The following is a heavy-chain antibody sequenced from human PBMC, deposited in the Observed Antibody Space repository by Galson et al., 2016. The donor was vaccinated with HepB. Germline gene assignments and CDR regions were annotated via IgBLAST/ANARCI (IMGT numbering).Heavy chain of an antibody. D-gene: IGHD2-15*01. CDR1: GFTFSRYW. CDR3: ARGTFCSGDSCYSPAFDM. Sequence: SLRLSCAASGFTFSRYWMHWVRQAPGEGLVWVSRINTVGSIIDYVDSVKGRFTISRDNARNTLYLQMNTLRAEDTAVYYCARGTFCSGDSCYSPAFDMWGQGTMVTVSS. V-gene: IGHV3-74*01. CDR2: INTVGSII. J-gene: IGHJ3*02.